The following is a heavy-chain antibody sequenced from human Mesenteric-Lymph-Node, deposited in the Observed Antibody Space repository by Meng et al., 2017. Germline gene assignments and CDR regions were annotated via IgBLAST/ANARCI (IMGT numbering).Heavy chain of an antibody. CDR1: GFTFSSYS. J-gene: IGHJ5*02. CDR3: ARDRPHNWFDP. CDR2: ISSNSRYI. Sequence: GESLKISCAASGFTFSSYSMNWVRQAPGKGLEWVSSISSNSRYIYYADSVKGRFTISRDNAKNVLYLQMNSLRAEDTAVYYCARDRPHNWFDPWGQGTLVTVSS. V-gene: IGHV3-21*06.